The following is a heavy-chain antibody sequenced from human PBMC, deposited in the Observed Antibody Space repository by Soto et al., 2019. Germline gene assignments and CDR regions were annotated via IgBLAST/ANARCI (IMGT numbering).Heavy chain of an antibody. CDR1: GFTFSSYA. J-gene: IGHJ4*02. CDR3: SSDQITIFGVVMERSPLNDY. CDR2: ISSNGDST. Sequence: GGSLRLSCAAYGFTFSSYAMHWVRQAPEKGLEYVSAISSNGDSTYYANSVKGRFTISRDNAKNSLYFQMNSLRAEDTAVYFCSSDQITIFGVVMERSPLNDYWGQGTLVTVSS. D-gene: IGHD3-3*01. V-gene: IGHV3-64*04.